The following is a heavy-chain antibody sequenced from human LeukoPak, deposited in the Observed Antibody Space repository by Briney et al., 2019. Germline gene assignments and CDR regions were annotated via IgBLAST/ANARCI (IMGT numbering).Heavy chain of an antibody. V-gene: IGHV5-51*07. CDR1: GYDFSTYW. CDR2: IYPADSTT. Sequence: GESLKISCKGFGYDFSTYWIGWVHQVPGEGLEWMGIIYPADSTTHYSRSFQGQVTNSVDKSISTAYLQWSSLKASDTAMYYCACRKYYSTWSDPWGQGTLVTV. CDR3: ACRKYYSTWSDP. D-gene: IGHD3-10*01. J-gene: IGHJ5*02.